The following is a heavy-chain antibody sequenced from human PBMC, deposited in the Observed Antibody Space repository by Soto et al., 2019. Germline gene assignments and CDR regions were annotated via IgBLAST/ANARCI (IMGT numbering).Heavy chain of an antibody. CDR1: GFTFSTYA. V-gene: IGHV3-23*01. D-gene: IGHD2-21*01. CDR3: AKDLFPTSGQRFFFES. CDR2: ILHDETP. Sequence: PGGSLRLSCAASGFTFSTYAMTWVRQAPGGGLEWVSTILHDETPFYTDSVKGRFTISRDNVRGTLYLQMNGLRVEDAALYFCAKDLFPTSGQRFFFESWGQGSLVTVSS. J-gene: IGHJ4*02.